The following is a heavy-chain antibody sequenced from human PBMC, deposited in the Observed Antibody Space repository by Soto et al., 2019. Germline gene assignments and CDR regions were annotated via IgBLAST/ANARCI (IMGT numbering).Heavy chain of an antibody. D-gene: IGHD3-3*01. CDR1: AFTFSDYY. CDR3: LRDIFGVVIFDS. CDR2: ISGSGTTL. J-gene: IGHJ4*02. V-gene: IGHV3-11*04. Sequence: PGGSLRLSCAASAFTFSDYYMSWIRQAPGKGLEWVSYISGSGTTLYYADSVKGRFTISRDNSKNTVHLQMSSLRAEDTAVYYCLRDIFGVVIFDSWGQGTPVTVSS.